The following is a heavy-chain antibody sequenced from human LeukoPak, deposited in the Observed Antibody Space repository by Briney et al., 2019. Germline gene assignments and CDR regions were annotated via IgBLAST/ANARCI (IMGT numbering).Heavy chain of an antibody. V-gene: IGHV3-30*04. CDR2: ISYDGSNK. D-gene: IGHD4-17*01. CDR3: ARDFMTTVTALDY. CDR1: GFTFSSYA. Sequence: GGSLRLSRAASGFTFSSYAMHWVRQAPGKGLEWVAVISYDGSNKYYADSVKGRFTISRDNSKNTLYLQMNSLRAEDTAVYYCARDFMTTVTALDYWGQGTLVTVSS. J-gene: IGHJ4*02.